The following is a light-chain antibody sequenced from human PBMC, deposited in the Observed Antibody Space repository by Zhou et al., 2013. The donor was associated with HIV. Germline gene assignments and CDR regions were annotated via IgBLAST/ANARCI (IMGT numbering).Light chain of an antibody. CDR1: QSLTSN. CDR3: QQYVTXPIT. V-gene: IGKV3-15*01. Sequence: EIVLTQSPATLSVFPGERATLSCRASQSLTSNVAWYQQKPGQAPRLLVYGASTRATGIPARFSGSGSATEFTLTISRLEPEDFAVYCCQQYVTXPITFGQGTRLEIK. CDR2: GAS. J-gene: IGKJ5*01.